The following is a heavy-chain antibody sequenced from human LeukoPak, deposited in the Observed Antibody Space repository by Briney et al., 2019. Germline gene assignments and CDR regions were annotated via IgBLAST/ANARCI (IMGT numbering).Heavy chain of an antibody. CDR3: ATNQIMIREYYFDY. Sequence: GGSLRLSCAASGFTFRSYGMHWVRQAPGKGLEWVAVIWYDGSQKYYPDSVKGRFTISRDNSKNTLFLQMNSLRAEDTAVYYCATNQIMIREYYFDYWGQGTLVTVSS. CDR1: GFTFRSYG. J-gene: IGHJ4*02. V-gene: IGHV3-33*01. CDR2: IWYDGSQK. D-gene: IGHD3-16*01.